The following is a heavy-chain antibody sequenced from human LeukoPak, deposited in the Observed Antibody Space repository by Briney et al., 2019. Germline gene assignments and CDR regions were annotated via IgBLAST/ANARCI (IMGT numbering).Heavy chain of an antibody. CDR1: GFSFSSHA. CDR2: IFYDGNNK. V-gene: IGHV3-30-3*01. J-gene: IGHJ1*01. CDR3: ARVFTEYFHH. Sequence: PGRSLRLSCAASGFSFSSHAMHWVRQAPGKGLEWVAVIFYDGNNKYYADSVQGRFTISRDNAKNSLYLQMNSLRAEDTAVYYCARVFTEYFHHWGQGTLVTVSS.